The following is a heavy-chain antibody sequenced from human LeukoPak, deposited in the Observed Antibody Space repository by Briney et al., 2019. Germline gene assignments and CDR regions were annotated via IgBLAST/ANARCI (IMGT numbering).Heavy chain of an antibody. CDR3: ARDVWRYYYDSSGYYDWYFDL. V-gene: IGHV1-69*13. D-gene: IGHD3-22*01. J-gene: IGHJ2*01. CDR1: GYTFTSYD. Sequence: SVKVSCKASGYTFTSYDINWVRQAPGQGLEWMGGIIPIFGSAKYAQKFQGRVTITADESTSTAYMELSSLRSEDTAVYYCARDVWRYYYDSSGYYDWYFDLWGRGTLVTVSS. CDR2: IIPIFGSA.